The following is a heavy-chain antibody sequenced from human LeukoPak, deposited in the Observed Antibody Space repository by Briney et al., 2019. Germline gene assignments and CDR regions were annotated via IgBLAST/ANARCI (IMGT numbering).Heavy chain of an antibody. CDR3: AKEWAPYCSSNSCYGLGYYYYYMDV. Sequence: SETLSLTCTVSGGSISSYYWSWIRQPAGKGLEWIGRIYTSGSTNYNPSLKSRVTMSVDTSKNQFSLKLSSVTAADTAVYYCAKEWAPYCSSNSCYGLGYYYYYMDVWGKGTTVTVSS. CDR1: GGSISSYY. V-gene: IGHV4-4*07. J-gene: IGHJ6*03. D-gene: IGHD2-2*01. CDR2: IYTSGST.